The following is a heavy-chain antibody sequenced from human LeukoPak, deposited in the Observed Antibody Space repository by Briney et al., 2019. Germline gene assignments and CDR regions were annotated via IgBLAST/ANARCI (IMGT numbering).Heavy chain of an antibody. CDR2: TDTSGNYI. CDR3: ARDDAFRGVAMDV. J-gene: IGHJ6*01. CDR1: GFTFSNYG. V-gene: IGHV3-21*01. Sequence: GGSLRLSCEASGFTFSNYGMNWVRQAPGKGLEWVSFTDTSGNYIYYGDSVKGRFTISRDNAMNTLYLQMNSLRAEDTAVYYCARDDAFRGVAMDVWGQGTTVTVSS. D-gene: IGHD3-16*01.